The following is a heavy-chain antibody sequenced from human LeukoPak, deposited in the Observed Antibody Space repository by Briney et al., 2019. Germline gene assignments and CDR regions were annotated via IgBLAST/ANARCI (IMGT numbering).Heavy chain of an antibody. CDR2: ISSSSSYI. J-gene: IGHJ5*02. V-gene: IGHV3-21*01. Sequence: GGSLRLSCAASGFTFSSYSMNWVRQAPGKGLEWVSSISSSSSYIYYADSVKGRFTISRDNAKNSLYLQMNSLRAADTAVYYCARGWDIVVVVGATRWFDPWGQGNLVTVSS. CDR3: ARGWDIVVVVGATRWFDP. CDR1: GFTFSSYS. D-gene: IGHD2-15*01.